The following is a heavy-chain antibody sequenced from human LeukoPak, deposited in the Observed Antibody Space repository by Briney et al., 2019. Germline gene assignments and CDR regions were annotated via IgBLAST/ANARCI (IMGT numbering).Heavy chain of an antibody. J-gene: IGHJ4*02. D-gene: IGHD3-22*01. CDR3: ARGRQYYYDSSGYYNPPGDY. Sequence: ASVKVSCKASGYTFTGYYMHWVRQAPGQGLEWMGWINPNSGGTNYAQKFQGRVTMTRDTSISTAYMELSRLRSDDTAVYYCARGRQYYYDSSGYYNPPGDYWGQGTLVTVSS. V-gene: IGHV1-2*02. CDR2: INPNSGGT. CDR1: GYTFTGYY.